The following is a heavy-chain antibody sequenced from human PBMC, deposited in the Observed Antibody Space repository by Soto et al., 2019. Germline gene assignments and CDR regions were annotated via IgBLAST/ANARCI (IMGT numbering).Heavy chain of an antibody. Sequence: QVQLVESGGGVVQPGRSLRLSCAASGFTFSSYAMHWVRQAPGKGLEWVAVISYDGSNKYYADSVKGRFTISRDNSKNTLYLQMNSLRAEDTAVYYCAREEYSSSWTAEYYYYGMDVW. CDR1: GFTFSSYA. V-gene: IGHV3-30-3*01. J-gene: IGHJ6*01. CDR2: ISYDGSNK. D-gene: IGHD6-13*01. CDR3: AREEYSSSWTAEYYYYGMDV.